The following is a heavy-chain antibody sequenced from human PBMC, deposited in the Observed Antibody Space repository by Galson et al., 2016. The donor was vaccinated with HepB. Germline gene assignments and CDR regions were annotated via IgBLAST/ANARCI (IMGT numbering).Heavy chain of an antibody. CDR2: ISYSGST. V-gene: IGHV4-31*03. D-gene: IGHD6-19*01. Sequence: PLSLTCTVSGGSISGGAYSWNWIRQHPGKGLEWIGYISYSGSTYYNPSLKSRLTISVNTSKNQFSLRLRSVTAADTAVFHCARVYSSDWYSSFDSWGQGTLVTVSS. J-gene: IGHJ4*02. CDR3: ARVYSSDWYSSFDS. CDR1: GGSISGGAYS.